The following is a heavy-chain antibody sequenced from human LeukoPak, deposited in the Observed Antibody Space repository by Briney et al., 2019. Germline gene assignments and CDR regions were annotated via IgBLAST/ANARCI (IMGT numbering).Heavy chain of an antibody. J-gene: IGHJ4*02. V-gene: IGHV3-7*04. CDR2: IKEDGSEK. CDR3: ARGGSYFSS. CDR1: GFTFSDHW. Sequence: GGSLRLSCAASGFTFSDHWMSWVRQAPGKGLEWVANIKEDGSEKYYVDSVKGRFTISRDNAKNSLYLQMNILRAEDAAVYYCARGGSYFSSWGQGSLVTVSS. D-gene: IGHD1-26*01.